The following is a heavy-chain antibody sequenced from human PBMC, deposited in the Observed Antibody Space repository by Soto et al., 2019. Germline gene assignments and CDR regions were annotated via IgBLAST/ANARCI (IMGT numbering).Heavy chain of an antibody. Sequence: QVQLVESGGGVVQPGRSLRLSCAASGITFSGYAMHWVRQAPGKGLEWVALISYGGSNKYYADSVKGRFTISRDTSKNTLYLQMNSLRAEDTAVYYCARDGGVKRYFDWASYGMDVWGQGTTVTVSS. D-gene: IGHD3-9*01. J-gene: IGHJ6*02. CDR2: ISYGGSNK. CDR3: ARDGGVKRYFDWASYGMDV. CDR1: GITFSGYA. V-gene: IGHV3-30-3*01.